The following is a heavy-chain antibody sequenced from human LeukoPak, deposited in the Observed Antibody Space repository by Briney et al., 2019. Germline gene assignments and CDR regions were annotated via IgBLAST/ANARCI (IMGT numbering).Heavy chain of an antibody. CDR2: IYYSGST. CDR1: GVSISSYY. D-gene: IGHD6-19*01. Sequence: SETLSLTCTVSGVSISSYYWSWIRQPPGKGLEWIGYIYYSGSTNYNPSLKSRVTISVDTSKNQFSLKLSSVTAADTAVYYCARLQDQWPREFDYWGQGTLVTVSS. CDR3: ARLQDQWPREFDY. V-gene: IGHV4-59*08. J-gene: IGHJ4*02.